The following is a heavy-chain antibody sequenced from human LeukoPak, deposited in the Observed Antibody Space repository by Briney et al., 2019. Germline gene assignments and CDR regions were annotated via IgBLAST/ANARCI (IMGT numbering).Heavy chain of an antibody. CDR1: GYTLTELS. J-gene: IGHJ1*01. CDR2: FDPEDGET. Sequence: ASVKVSCKVSGYTLTELSMHWVRQAPGKGLEWMGGFDPEDGETIYAQKFQGRVTMTEDTSTDTAYMELSSLRSEDTAVYYCAIRSYYYDSSGYFEAEYFQHWGQGTLVTVSS. D-gene: IGHD3-22*01. CDR3: AIRSYYYDSSGYFEAEYFQH. V-gene: IGHV1-24*01.